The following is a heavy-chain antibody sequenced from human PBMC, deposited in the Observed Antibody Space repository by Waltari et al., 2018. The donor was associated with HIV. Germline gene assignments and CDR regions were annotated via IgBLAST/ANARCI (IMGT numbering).Heavy chain of an antibody. CDR1: GFTFSSYW. J-gene: IGHJ4*02. CDR2: IKSEGGST. V-gene: IGHV3-74*01. Sequence: EVQLVESGGGLVQPGGSLRLSCAASGFTFSSYWMHWVRQAPGKGLVWVSRIKSEGGSTSYADSVKGRFTISRDNAKNTLYLQMNSLRAEDTAVYYCARNLEVAAAGGGVDYWGQGTLVTVSS. D-gene: IGHD6-13*01. CDR3: ARNLEVAAAGGGVDY.